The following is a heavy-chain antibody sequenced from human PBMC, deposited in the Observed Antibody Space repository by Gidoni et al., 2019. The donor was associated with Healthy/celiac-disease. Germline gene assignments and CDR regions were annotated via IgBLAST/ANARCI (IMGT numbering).Heavy chain of an antibody. V-gene: IGHV1-46*01. Sequence: QVQLVQSGAEVKKPGASVKVSCKASGYTFTSYYMHWVRQATGQGLEWMGIINPSGGSTSYAQKFQGRVTMTRDTSTSTVYMELSSLRSEDTAVYYCARDDSTYYYDSSGWSPPRNPDAFDIWGQGTMVTVSS. J-gene: IGHJ3*02. CDR3: ARDDSTYYYDSSGWSPPRNPDAFDI. D-gene: IGHD3-22*01. CDR1: GYTFTSYY. CDR2: INPSGGST.